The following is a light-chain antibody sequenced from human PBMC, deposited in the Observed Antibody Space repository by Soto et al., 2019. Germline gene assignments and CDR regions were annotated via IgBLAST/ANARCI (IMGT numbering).Light chain of an antibody. V-gene: IGKV1-27*01. CDR3: QKYNTARWT. Sequence: DIQLTQSPSFLSASVGDRVTITCRASQAISNYLAWYQQKPGRVPELLIYATSTLQSGVPSRFSGSGSGTEFTLTISSLQPEDVATYYCQKYNTARWTFGQGTKVDI. CDR1: QAISNY. CDR2: ATS. J-gene: IGKJ1*01.